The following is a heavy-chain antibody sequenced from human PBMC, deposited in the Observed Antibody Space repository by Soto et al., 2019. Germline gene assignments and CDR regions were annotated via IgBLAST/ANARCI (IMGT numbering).Heavy chain of an antibody. CDR1: GGSFSGYY. D-gene: IGHD2-2*01. J-gene: IGHJ4*02. CDR2: INHSGST. V-gene: IGHV4-34*01. CDR3: AREIRGLIHRDRIPPGFDY. Sequence: QVQLQQWGAGLLKPSETLSLTCAVYGGSFSGYYWSWIRQPPGKGLEWIGEINHSGSTNYNPSLKSRVTISVDTSKNQFSLKLSSVTAADTAVYYCAREIRGLIHRDRIPPGFDYWGQGTLVTVSS.